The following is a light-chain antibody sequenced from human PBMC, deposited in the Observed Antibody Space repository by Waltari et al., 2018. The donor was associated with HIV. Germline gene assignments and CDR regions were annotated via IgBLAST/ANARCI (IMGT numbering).Light chain of an antibody. Sequence: SYVLTQAPSVSVAPGKPARITCGGNNVGTKSSHWYQQKPGQAPVLIIFDDGDRPSGIPERFSGSNSGNTATLTISRVEAGDEADYFCQVWDFNSDEVIFGGGTKMTVL. J-gene: IGLJ2*01. CDR2: DDG. V-gene: IGLV3-21*04. CDR1: NVGTKS. CDR3: QVWDFNSDEVI.